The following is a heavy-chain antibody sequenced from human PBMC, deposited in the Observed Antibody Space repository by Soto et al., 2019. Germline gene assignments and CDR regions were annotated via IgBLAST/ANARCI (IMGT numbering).Heavy chain of an antibody. CDR3: ARGIVTPLQNWFDP. V-gene: IGHV3-21*01. Sequence: EVQLVESGGGLVKPGGSLRLSCAASGFTFSTYSMTWVRQAPGKGLEWVSSISSSSGYIYDADSVKGRFTISRDNSDSTLFLHMNSLRAEDTAVYYCARGIVTPLQNWFDPWGQGTLVTVSS. CDR2: ISSSSGYI. J-gene: IGHJ5*02. CDR1: GFTFSTYS. D-gene: IGHD3-9*01.